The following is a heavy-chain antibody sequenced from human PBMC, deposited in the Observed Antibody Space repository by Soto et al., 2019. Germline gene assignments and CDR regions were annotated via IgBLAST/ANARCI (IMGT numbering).Heavy chain of an antibody. CDR3: ARDRTYLPETSWFDT. V-gene: IGHV4-30-4*01. CDR2: IYYSGST. CDR1: GGSISSGDYY. J-gene: IGHJ5*02. D-gene: IGHD3-10*01. Sequence: SETLSLTCTVSGGSISSGDYYWSWIRQPPGKGLEWIGYIYYSGSTYYNPSLKSRVSISIDTSKNQFSLKLSSVTAADTAVYYCARDRTYLPETSWFDTWGQGTLVTVSS.